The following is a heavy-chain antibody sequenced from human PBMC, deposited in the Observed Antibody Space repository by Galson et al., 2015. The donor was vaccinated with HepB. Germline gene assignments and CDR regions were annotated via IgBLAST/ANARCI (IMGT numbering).Heavy chain of an antibody. CDR1: GFTFSSYA. V-gene: IGHV3-23*01. CDR3: AGEARGQQLVPDWYFDL. Sequence: SLRLSCAASGFTFSSYAMSWVRQAPGKGLEWVSAISGSGGSTYYADSVKGRFTISRDNSKNTLYLQMNSLRAEDTAVYYCAGEARGQQLVPDWYFDLWGRGTLVTVSS. CDR2: ISGSGGST. D-gene: IGHD6-13*01. J-gene: IGHJ2*01.